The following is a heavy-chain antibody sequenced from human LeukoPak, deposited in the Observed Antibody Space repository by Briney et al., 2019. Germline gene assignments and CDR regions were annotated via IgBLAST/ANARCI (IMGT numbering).Heavy chain of an antibody. V-gene: IGHV3-23*01. D-gene: IGHD1-14*01. J-gene: IGHJ4*02. Sequence: GGSLRLSCAASGFTFSSYAMSWVRQAPGKGLEWVSAISGSGGSTYYADSVKGRFTISRDNAKNSLYLQMNSLRAEDTAVYYCARDRIIFDYWGQGTLVTVSS. CDR1: GFTFSSYA. CDR2: ISGSGGST. CDR3: ARDRIIFDY.